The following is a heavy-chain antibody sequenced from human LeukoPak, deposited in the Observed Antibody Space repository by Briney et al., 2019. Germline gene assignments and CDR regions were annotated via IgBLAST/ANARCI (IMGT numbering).Heavy chain of an antibody. J-gene: IGHJ4*02. CDR3: ARGTHYYDSSGTLDY. V-gene: IGHV3-7*01. CDR1: GFTSSSFW. CDR2: IKEDGTEK. D-gene: IGHD3-22*01. Sequence: GGSLSLSCVASGFTSSSFWMTWVRQAPGKGLEWVAIIKEDGTEKYYVDSVKGRFTISRDNAKNSLYLQMNSLRAEDTAVYYCARGTHYYDSSGTLDYWGQGTLLTVSS.